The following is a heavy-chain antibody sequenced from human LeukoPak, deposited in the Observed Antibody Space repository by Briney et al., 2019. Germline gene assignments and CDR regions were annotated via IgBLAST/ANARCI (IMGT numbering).Heavy chain of an antibody. CDR2: ISAYNGNT. CDR3: ASGSGQQLVPRYFDY. D-gene: IGHD6-13*01. Sequence: ASVKVSCKASGYTFTSYGISWVRQAPGQGLEWMGWISAYNGNTNYAQKLQGRVTMTTDTSTSTAYMELRSLRSDDTAVYYCASGSGQQLVPRYFDYWGQGTLVTVSS. J-gene: IGHJ4*02. V-gene: IGHV1-18*01. CDR1: GYTFTSYG.